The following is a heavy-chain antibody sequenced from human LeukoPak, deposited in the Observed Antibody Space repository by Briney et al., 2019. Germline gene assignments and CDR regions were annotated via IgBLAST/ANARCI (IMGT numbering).Heavy chain of an antibody. CDR1: GFTFSLYS. D-gene: IGHD3-16*01. J-gene: IGHJ4*02. CDR2: ITSGSSTI. V-gene: IGHV3-48*01. CDR3: ARDGGGDY. Sequence: GGSLRLSCAASGFTFSLYSMNWVGQAPGKGLEWVSYITSGSSTIYYADSVKGRFTISRDNAKNSLFLQMNSLRAEDTAVYYCARDGGGDYWGQGTLVTVSS.